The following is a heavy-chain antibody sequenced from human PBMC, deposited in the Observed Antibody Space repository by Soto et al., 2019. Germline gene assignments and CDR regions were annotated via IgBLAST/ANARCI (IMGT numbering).Heavy chain of an antibody. CDR3: AKDWYYYDSSGYPYYGMDV. CDR2: ISGSGGST. Sequence: GSLRLSCAASGFTFSSYAMSWVRQAPGKGLEWVSAISGSGGSTYYADSVKGRFTISRDNSKNTLYLQMNSLRAEDTAVYYCAKDWYYYDSSGYPYYGMDVWGQGTTVTVSS. V-gene: IGHV3-23*01. D-gene: IGHD3-22*01. CDR1: GFTFSSYA. J-gene: IGHJ6*02.